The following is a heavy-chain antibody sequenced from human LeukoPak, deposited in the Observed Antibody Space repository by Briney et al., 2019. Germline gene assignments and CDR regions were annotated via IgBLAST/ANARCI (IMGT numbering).Heavy chain of an antibody. CDR2: ISSSGRNT. CDR3: AREPGLGSGVDY. Sequence: GGSLRLSCAASGFTFSSYAMSWVRQAPGKGLEWVSAISSSGRNTYYADSVKGRFTISRDNSKNTLYLQMNSLRAEDAAVYYCAREPGLGSGVDYWGQGTLVTVSS. CDR1: GFTFSSYA. J-gene: IGHJ4*01. V-gene: IGHV3-23*01. D-gene: IGHD3-3*01.